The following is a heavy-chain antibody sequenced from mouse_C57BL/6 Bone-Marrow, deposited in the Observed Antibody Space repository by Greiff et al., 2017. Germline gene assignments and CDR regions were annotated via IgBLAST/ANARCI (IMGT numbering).Heavy chain of an antibody. CDR1: GFIFSSYA. V-gene: IGHV5-9-1*02. CDR2: ISSGGDYI. J-gene: IGHJ1*03. CDR3: TRGTGTLGYFDV. D-gene: IGHD4-1*01. Sequence: EVMLVESGEGLVKPGGSLKLSCAASGFIFSSYAMSWVRQTPEKRLEWVAYISSGGDYIYYADTVKGRFTISRDNARNTLSLQMSSLKSEDTAMYYCTRGTGTLGYFDVWCTGTTVPVSS.